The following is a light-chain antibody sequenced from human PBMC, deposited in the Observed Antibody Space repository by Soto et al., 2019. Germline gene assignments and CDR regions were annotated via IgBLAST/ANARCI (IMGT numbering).Light chain of an antibody. V-gene: IGLV2-14*01. CDR2: EVI. J-gene: IGLJ3*02. CDR1: XXXVGGYSY. CDR3: SSYTNSDTWV. Sequence: QSALTQPASVSGSPGQSITISCTGSXXXVGGYSYVSWYQQYPGKAPKLMIYEVINRPSGVSNRFSGSKSGNTASLTISGLQADDEADYYCSSYTNSDTWVFGGGTKLTVL.